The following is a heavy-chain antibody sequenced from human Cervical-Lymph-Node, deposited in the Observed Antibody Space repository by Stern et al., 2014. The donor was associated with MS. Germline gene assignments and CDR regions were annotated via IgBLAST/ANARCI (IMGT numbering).Heavy chain of an antibody. CDR1: GHTTTSYG. CDR2: ISGHNGNT. D-gene: IGHD1-1*01. V-gene: IGHV1-18*01. CDR3: ATFIPTSGTFNW. J-gene: IGHJ4*02. Sequence: QVQLGQSGAEVKKPGASVKVSCKASGHTTTSYGITWVRQAPGQGLEWMGWISGHNGNTNYEQKFQGRVTMTTDTSTSTAYMELRSLRSDDTAVYFCATFIPTSGTFNWWGQGTLVTVSS.